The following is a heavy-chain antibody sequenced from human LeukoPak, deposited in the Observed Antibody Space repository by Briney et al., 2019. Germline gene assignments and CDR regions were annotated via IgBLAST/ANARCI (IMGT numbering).Heavy chain of an antibody. CDR1: GFTFSSSA. D-gene: IGHD6-19*01. V-gene: IGHV3-23*01. Sequence: GGSLRLSCAATGFTFSSSAMSWVRQVPGKGLEWVSGISASGGSTSYADSVRGRFTISRDNSKNTLYLQMNSLRAEDTAVYYCAKDPYSSGWYVRPYYFDYWGQGTLVTVSS. CDR3: AKDPYSSGWYVRPYYFDY. CDR2: ISASGGST. J-gene: IGHJ4*02.